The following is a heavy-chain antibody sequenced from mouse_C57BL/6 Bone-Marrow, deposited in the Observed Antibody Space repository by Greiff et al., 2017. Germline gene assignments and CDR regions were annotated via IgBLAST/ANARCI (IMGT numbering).Heavy chain of an antibody. J-gene: IGHJ2*01. CDR1: GFTFSSYA. CDR3: ARDMGYQSFDY. Sequence: EVQLVESGGGLVKPGGSLKLSCGASGFTFSSYAMSWVRQTPEKRLEWVATISDGGSYTYYPDNVKGRFTISRDNAKNNLYLQMSHLKSEDTAMYYCARDMGYQSFDYWGQGTTLTVSS. CDR2: ISDGGSYT. V-gene: IGHV5-4*01. D-gene: IGHD3-1*01.